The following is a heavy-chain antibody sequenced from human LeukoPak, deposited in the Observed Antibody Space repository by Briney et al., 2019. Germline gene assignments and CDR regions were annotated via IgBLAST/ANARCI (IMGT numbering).Heavy chain of an antibody. Sequence: SETLSLTCTVSGGSISSYYWSWIRQPPGKGLEWIGYIYYSGSTNYNPSLKSRVTISVDTSKNQFSLKLSSVTAADTAVYYCAREFKEVPAAISTIDYYYGMDVWGQGTTVTVSS. CDR1: GGSISSYY. V-gene: IGHV4-59*01. CDR2: IYYSGST. D-gene: IGHD2-2*01. CDR3: AREFKEVPAAISTIDYYYGMDV. J-gene: IGHJ6*02.